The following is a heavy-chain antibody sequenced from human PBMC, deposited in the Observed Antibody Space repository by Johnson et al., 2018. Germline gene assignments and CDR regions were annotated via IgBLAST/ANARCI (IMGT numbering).Heavy chain of an antibody. V-gene: IGHV4-34*01. CDR3: AKDELPYYDSSGYYYAEYFQH. CDR1: GGSFSGYY. Sequence: QVQLQQWGAGLLKPSETLSLTCAVYGGSFSGYYWRWIRQPPGKGLEWIGEINHSGSTNYNPSIKSRVTISVDTSKNQFSLKLSSVTAADTSVYYCAKDELPYYDSSGYYYAEYFQHWGQGTLVTVSS. J-gene: IGHJ1*01. CDR2: INHSGST. D-gene: IGHD3-22*01.